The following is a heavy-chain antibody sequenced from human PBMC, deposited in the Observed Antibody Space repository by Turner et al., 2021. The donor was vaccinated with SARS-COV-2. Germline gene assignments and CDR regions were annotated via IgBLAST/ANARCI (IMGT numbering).Heavy chain of an antibody. CDR3: ARLHTSSWYFDY. CDR2: IKQDGSEK. J-gene: IGHJ4*02. D-gene: IGHD6-13*01. V-gene: IGHV3-7*03. CDR1: GFTFSSHW. Sequence: EVQLVESGGGVGQPGGSRRLSCAASGFTFSSHWMSWVRQAPGKGLEWVANIKQDGSEKYYVDSVKGRFTISRDNAKNSLYLQMNSLRAEDTAVYYCARLHTSSWYFDYWGQGTLVTVSS.